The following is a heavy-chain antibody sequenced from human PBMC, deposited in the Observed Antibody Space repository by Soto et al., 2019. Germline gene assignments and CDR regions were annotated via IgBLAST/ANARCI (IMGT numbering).Heavy chain of an antibody. Sequence: QVQLQQSGPGLVKPSQTLSLTCAISGDSVSSNSAAWNWIRQSPSRGLEWLGRTYYRSKWYNDYAVSVKSRITINPDTSKSQFSLQLNSVTPEDTAVYYCARDLGPMGATQLYYWFDPWGQGTLVTVSS. CDR1: GDSVSSNSAA. V-gene: IGHV6-1*01. CDR2: TYYRSKWYN. CDR3: ARDLGPMGATQLYYWFDP. D-gene: IGHD1-26*01. J-gene: IGHJ5*02.